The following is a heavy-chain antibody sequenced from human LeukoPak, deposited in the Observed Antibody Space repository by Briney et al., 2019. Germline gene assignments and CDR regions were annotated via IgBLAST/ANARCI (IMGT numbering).Heavy chain of an antibody. Sequence: GGSLRLSCAASGFTFSSYAMTWVRQAPGKGLEWVSAISSSGGGTYYADSVKGRFTISRDNSKNTLYLQMSSLRAEDTAVYYCAKDHLSSTYYYDSSGYPLDYWGQGTLVTVSS. CDR3: AKDHLSSTYYYDSSGYPLDY. V-gene: IGHV3-23*01. CDR1: GFTFSSYA. J-gene: IGHJ4*02. CDR2: ISSSGGGT. D-gene: IGHD3-22*01.